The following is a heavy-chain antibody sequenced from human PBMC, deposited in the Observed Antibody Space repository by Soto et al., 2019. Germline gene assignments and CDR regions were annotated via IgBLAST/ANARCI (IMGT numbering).Heavy chain of an antibody. CDR3: AKDPVATIWEGY. Sequence: GGSLRLSCAASGFTFSSYARSWVRQAPGKGLEWVSAISGSGGSTYYADSVKGRFTISRDNSKNTLYLQMNSLRAEDTAVYYCAKDPVATIWEGYWGQGTLVTVSS. CDR2: ISGSGGST. J-gene: IGHJ4*02. V-gene: IGHV3-23*01. D-gene: IGHD5-12*01. CDR1: GFTFSSYA.